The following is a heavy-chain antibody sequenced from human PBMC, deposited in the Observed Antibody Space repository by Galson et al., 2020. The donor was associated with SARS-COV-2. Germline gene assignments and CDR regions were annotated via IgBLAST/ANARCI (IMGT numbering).Heavy chain of an antibody. J-gene: IGHJ6*02. CDR2: IHNSGRS. D-gene: IGHD3-10*01. CDR1: GGAISSFY. CDR3: ARAFTMYGSGSNYGMDV. V-gene: IGHV4-59*01. Sequence: ASETLSLTCNVSGGAISSFYWSWIRQSPGKGLEWIGYIHNSGRSSYNPSLKSRVAISVDTSKNQFSLKLSSVIAADTAVYYCARAFTMYGSGSNYGMDVWGQGTKVTVSS.